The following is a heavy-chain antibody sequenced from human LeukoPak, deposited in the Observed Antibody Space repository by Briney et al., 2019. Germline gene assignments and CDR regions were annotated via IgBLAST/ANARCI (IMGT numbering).Heavy chain of an antibody. CDR1: GYSISSGYY. CDR2: IYQSGTT. D-gene: IGHD6-13*01. CDR3: ATGGGQQLVLDY. V-gene: IGHV4-38-2*02. J-gene: IGHJ4*02. Sequence: SETLSLTCTVSGYSISSGYYWGWIRQPPGKGLEWIGGIYQSGTTYYNPSLRSRVTISVDTSKNQFSLKLSSVTAADTAVYYCATGGGQQLVLDYWGQGTLVTVSS.